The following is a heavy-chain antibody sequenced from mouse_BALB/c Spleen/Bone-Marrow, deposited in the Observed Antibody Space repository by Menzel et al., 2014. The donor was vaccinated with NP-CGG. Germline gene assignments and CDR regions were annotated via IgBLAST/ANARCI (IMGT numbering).Heavy chain of an antibody. CDR2: IDPETGGT. V-gene: IGHV1-15*01. Sequence: QVQLQQSGAELVRPGASVTLSCKASGYTFTDYEMHWVKQTPVHALEWIGAIDPETGGTAYNQKFKGKATLTADKSSSTAYMELRSLTSEDSAVYYCTRSETGPFAYWGQGTLVTVSA. CDR3: TRSETGPFAY. J-gene: IGHJ3*01. CDR1: GYTFTDYE. D-gene: IGHD4-1*01.